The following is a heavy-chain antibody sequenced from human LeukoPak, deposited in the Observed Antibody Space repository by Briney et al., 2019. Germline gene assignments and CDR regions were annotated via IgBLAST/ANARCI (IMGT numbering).Heavy chain of an antibody. V-gene: IGHV3-49*03. Sequence: PGRSLRLSCTASGFTFGDYAMSWFRQAPGKGLEWVGFIRSKAYGGTTEYAASVKGRFTISRDDSKSIAYLQMNSLKTEDTAVYYRTRFAYYDSSGYYGYAFDIWGQGTMVTVSS. CDR3: TRFAYYDSSGYYGYAFDI. D-gene: IGHD3-22*01. CDR1: GFTFGDYA. CDR2: IRSKAYGGTT. J-gene: IGHJ3*02.